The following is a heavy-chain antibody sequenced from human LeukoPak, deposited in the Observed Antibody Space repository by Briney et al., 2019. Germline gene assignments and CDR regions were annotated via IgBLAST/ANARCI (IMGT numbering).Heavy chain of an antibody. CDR2: INPSGGST. V-gene: IGHV1-46*01. J-gene: IGHJ5*02. CDR3: ARDGGSSWSPEP. D-gene: IGHD6-13*01. CDR1: GYTFTNNF. Sequence: GASVKVSCKASGYTFTNNFMHWVRQAPGQGLEWMGIINPSGGSTSYAQKFQGRVTMTRDTSTSTVYMELSSLRSEDTAVYYCARDGGSSWSPEPWGQGTLVTVSS.